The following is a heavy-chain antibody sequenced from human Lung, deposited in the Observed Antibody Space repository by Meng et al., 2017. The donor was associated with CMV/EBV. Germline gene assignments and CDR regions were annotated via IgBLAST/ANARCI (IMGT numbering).Heavy chain of an antibody. J-gene: IGHJ5*02. V-gene: IGHV3-23*01. Sequence: GGSXRLXXAASGFTFSNYAMSWVRQAPGKGLEWVSALSGSGGATYYADSVKGRFTISRDNSESTVYLQMKSLRAEDTAVYYCARNPGGRPNWFDPWGQGTLVXVSS. CDR3: ARNPGGRPNWFDP. CDR1: GFTFSNYA. D-gene: IGHD4-23*01. CDR2: LSGSGGAT.